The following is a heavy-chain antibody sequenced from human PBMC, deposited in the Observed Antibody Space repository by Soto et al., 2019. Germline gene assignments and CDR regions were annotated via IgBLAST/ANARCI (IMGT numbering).Heavy chain of an antibody. CDR1: GFTFSDYY. CDR2: ISSSGSTI. J-gene: IGHJ4*02. CDR3: ATSYCSGGSCYGPHFDY. V-gene: IGHV3-11*01. D-gene: IGHD2-15*01. Sequence: GGSLRLSCAASGFTFSDYYMSWIRQAPGKGLEWVSYISSSGSTIYYAGSVKGRFTISRDNAKNSLYLQMNSLRAEDTAVYYCATSYCSGGSCYGPHFDYWGQGTLVTVSS.